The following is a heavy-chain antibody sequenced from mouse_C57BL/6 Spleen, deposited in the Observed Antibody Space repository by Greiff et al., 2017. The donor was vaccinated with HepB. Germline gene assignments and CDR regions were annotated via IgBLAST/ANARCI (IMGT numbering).Heavy chain of an antibody. CDR2: IDPSDSYT. CDR3: ARYDYDGGVDY. CDR1: GYTFTSYW. Sequence: VQLQQPGAELVRPGTSVKLSCKASGYTFTSYWMHWVKQRPGQGLEWIGVIDPSDSYTNYNQKFKGKATLTVDTSSSTAYMQLSSLTSEDSAVYYCARYDYDGGVDYWGQGTSVTVSS. J-gene: IGHJ4*01. V-gene: IGHV1-59*01. D-gene: IGHD2-4*01.